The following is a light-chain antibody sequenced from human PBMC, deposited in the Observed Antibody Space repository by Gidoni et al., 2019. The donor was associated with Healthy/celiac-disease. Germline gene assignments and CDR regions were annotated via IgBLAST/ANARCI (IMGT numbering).Light chain of an antibody. CDR3: AAWDDSLNGRV. CDR2: SNN. J-gene: IGLJ3*02. CDR1: SSNIGSNT. V-gene: IGLV1-44*01. Sequence: QSVLPQPPSASGTPGQRVTIPCSGSSSNIGSNTVNWYQQRPGTAPKLLLYSNNQRPSGVPDRFSGSKSGTSASLAISGLQSEDEADYYCAAWDDSLNGRVFGGGTKLTVL.